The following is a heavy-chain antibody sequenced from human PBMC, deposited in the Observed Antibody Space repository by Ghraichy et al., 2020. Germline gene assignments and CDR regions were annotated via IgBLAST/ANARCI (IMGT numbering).Heavy chain of an antibody. Sequence: SETLSLTCAVSGSSISSTPYYWAWIRQPPGNGLEWIGSIYYGESASYKASLKSRAAISVDTSNNQLSLKLYSVTAADTAVYFCARHIRGYNYGDLFDYWGQGILVTVSS. V-gene: IGHV4-39*01. J-gene: IGHJ4*02. D-gene: IGHD5-18*01. CDR2: IYYGESA. CDR1: GSSISSTPYY. CDR3: ARHIRGYNYGDLFDY.